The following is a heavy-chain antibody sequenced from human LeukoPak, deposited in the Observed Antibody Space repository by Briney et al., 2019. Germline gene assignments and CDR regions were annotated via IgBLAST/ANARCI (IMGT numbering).Heavy chain of an antibody. V-gene: IGHV4-39*01. Sequence: GSLRLSCVASGFTFSDYYMSWIRQAPGKGLEWIASIYYSGSTYYNPSLKSRVTISIDTAKNQFSLRLNSVAAADTAVYYCARHFLSPDYYYPWGQGTQVTVSS. CDR1: GFTFSDYY. CDR2: IYYSGST. CDR3: ARHFLSPDYYYP. J-gene: IGHJ5*02. D-gene: IGHD2-21*02.